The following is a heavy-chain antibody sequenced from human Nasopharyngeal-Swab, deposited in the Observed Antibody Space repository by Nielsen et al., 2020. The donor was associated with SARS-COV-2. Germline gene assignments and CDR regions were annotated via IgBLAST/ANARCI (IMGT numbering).Heavy chain of an antibody. CDR3: ASYLGVDGQKRFDY. V-gene: IGHV4-39*01. D-gene: IGHD5-24*01. Sequence: SETLSLTCTVSGGSISSSSYYWDWIRQPPGKGLEWIGTIYYSGSTYYNPSLKSRVTISVDTSRNQFSLKLSSVTAADTAVYYCASYLGVDGQKRFDYWGQGTLVTVSS. J-gene: IGHJ4*02. CDR2: IYYSGST. CDR1: GGSISSSSYY.